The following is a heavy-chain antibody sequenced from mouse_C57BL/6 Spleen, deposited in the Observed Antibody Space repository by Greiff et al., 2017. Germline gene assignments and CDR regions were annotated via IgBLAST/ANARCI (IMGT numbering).Heavy chain of an antibody. CDR3: ARSPYDGVFAY. V-gene: IGHV1-61*01. CDR2: IYPSDSET. CDR1: GYTFTSYW. J-gene: IGHJ3*01. Sequence: QVQLQQPGAELVRPGSSVKLSCKASGYTFTSYWMDWVKQRPGQGLEWIGNIYPSDSETHYNQKFKDKATLTVDKSSSTAYMQLSSLTSEDSVVYYCARSPYDGVFAYWGQGTLVTVSA. D-gene: IGHD1-1*02.